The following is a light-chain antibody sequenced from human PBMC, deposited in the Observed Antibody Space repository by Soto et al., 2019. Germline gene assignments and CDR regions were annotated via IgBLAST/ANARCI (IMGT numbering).Light chain of an antibody. CDR3: HQYAFWPYT. J-gene: IGKJ2*01. CDR2: GAS. V-gene: IGKV3-15*01. CDR1: QSVRTS. Sequence: ETVMTQSPDTLSVSPGERATLSCRASQSVRTSLAWYQQKPGQAPRLLIYGASTRATDIPPRFSGRGSGTEFTLAIDSLQSEDFAVYYCHQYAFWPYTFGQGTKVDIK.